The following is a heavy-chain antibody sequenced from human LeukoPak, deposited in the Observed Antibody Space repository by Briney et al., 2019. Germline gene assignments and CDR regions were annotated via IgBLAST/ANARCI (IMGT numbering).Heavy chain of an antibody. CDR2: IIPIFGTA. Sequence: ASVKVSCKVSGYTLTELSMHWVRQAPGQGLEWMGGIIPIFGTANYAQKFQGRVTITADESTSTAYMELSSLRSEDTAVYYCARDRYCSGGSCYSAGWFDPWGQGTLVTVSS. J-gene: IGHJ5*02. CDR1: GYTLTELS. CDR3: ARDRYCSGGSCYSAGWFDP. V-gene: IGHV1-69*13. D-gene: IGHD2-15*01.